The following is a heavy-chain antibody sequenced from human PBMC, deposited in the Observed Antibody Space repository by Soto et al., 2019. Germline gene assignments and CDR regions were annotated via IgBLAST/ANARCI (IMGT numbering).Heavy chain of an antibody. J-gene: IGHJ4*02. CDR3: AKGKPLMATEYYLDY. D-gene: IGHD5-12*01. CDR1: GFTFSSYA. CDR2: ISGSGGST. V-gene: IGHV3-23*01. Sequence: EVQLLESGGGLVQPGGSLRLSCAASGFTFSSYAMSWVRQAPGKGLEWVSAISGSGGSTYYADSVKGRSTISRDNTKNTQYQQKNSRSDEDTAVYYCAKGKPLMATEYYLDYWGQGTLVTVSS.